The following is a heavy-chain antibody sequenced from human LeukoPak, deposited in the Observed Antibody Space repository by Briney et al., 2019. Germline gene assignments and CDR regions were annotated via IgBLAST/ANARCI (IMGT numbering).Heavy chain of an antibody. D-gene: IGHD2-2*01. CDR3: ARGGVYCSSTSCYRSWFDP. J-gene: IGHJ5*02. CDR2: ISAYNGNT. V-gene: IGHV1-18*01. Sequence: ASVTLSCTASGYTFTIYGISWVRHAPGQGREGMGWISAYNGNTNYAQKLQGRVTMTTDTSTSTAYMELRSLRSDDTAVYYCARGGVYCSSTSCYRSWFDPWGQGTLVTVSS. CDR1: GYTFTIYG.